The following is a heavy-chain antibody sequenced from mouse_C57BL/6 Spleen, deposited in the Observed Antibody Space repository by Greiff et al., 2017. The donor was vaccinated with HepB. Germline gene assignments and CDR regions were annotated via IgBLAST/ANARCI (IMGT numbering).Heavy chain of an antibody. J-gene: IGHJ2*01. V-gene: IGHV1-42*01. CDR1: GYSFTGYY. D-gene: IGHD3-1*01. Sequence: EVQLQQSGPELVKPGASVKISCKASGYSFTGYYMNWVKQSPEKSLEWIGEINPSTGGTTYNQKFKAKATLTVDKSSSTAYMQLKSLTSEDSAVYYCARGWAYYFDYWGQGTTLTVSS. CDR3: ARGWAYYFDY. CDR2: INPSTGGT.